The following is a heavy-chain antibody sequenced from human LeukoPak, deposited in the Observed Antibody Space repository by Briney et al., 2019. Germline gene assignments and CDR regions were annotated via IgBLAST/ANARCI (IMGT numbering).Heavy chain of an antibody. D-gene: IGHD1-7*01. CDR2: IYTSGST. CDR3: ASQYNWNFPEFDP. J-gene: IGHJ5*02. V-gene: IGHV4-4*09. Sequence: SETLSLTCTVSGGSSSSYYWSWIRQPPGKGLEWIGYIYTSGSTNYNPSLKSRVTISVDTSKNQFSLKLSSVTAADTAVYYCASQYNWNFPEFDPWGQGTLVTVSS. CDR1: GGSSSSYY.